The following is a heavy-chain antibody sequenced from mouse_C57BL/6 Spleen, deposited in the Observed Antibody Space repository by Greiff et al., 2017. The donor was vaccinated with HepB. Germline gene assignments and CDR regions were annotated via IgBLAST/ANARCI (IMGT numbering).Heavy chain of an antibody. V-gene: IGHV5-4*01. J-gene: IGHJ2*01. D-gene: IGHD1-1*01. Sequence: DVKLVESGGGLVKPGGSLKLSCAASGFTFSSYAMSWVRQTPEKRLEWVATISDGGSYTYYPDNVKGRFTISRDNAKNNLYLQMSHLKSEDTAMYYCARDEGSSYGFDYWGQGTTLTVSS. CDR2: ISDGGSYT. CDR3: ARDEGSSYGFDY. CDR1: GFTFSSYA.